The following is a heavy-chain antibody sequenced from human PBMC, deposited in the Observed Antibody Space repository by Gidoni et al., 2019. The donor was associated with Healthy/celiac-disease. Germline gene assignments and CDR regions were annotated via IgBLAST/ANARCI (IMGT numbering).Heavy chain of an antibody. CDR2: IYTSGST. J-gene: IGHJ4*02. D-gene: IGHD3-22*01. Sequence: QVQLQESGPGLVKPSETLSLTCTVSGGSISSYYWSWIRQPAGKGLEWIGRIYTSGSTNYNPSLKSRVTMSVDTSKNQFSLKLSSVTAADTAVYYCARDQYYYDSSGYFLDYWGQGTLVTVSS. V-gene: IGHV4-4*07. CDR1: GGSISSYY. CDR3: ARDQYYYDSSGYFLDY.